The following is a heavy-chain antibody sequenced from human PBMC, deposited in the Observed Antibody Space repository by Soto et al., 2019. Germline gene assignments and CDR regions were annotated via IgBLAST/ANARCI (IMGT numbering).Heavy chain of an antibody. Sequence: SLRLSCAASGFTFSSYVMSWVRQAPGKGLEWVSAIGTAGDTYYPGSVKGRFTISRENAKNSLYLQMNSLRAEDTAVYYCARVSRITGTPSAFDIWGQGTMVTVSS. J-gene: IGHJ3*02. D-gene: IGHD1-20*01. CDR1: GFTFSSYV. CDR2: IGTAGDT. CDR3: ARVSRITGTPSAFDI. V-gene: IGHV3-13*01.